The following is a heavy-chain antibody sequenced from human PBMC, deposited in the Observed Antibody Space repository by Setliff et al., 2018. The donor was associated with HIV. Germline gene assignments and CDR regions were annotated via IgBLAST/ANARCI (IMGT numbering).Heavy chain of an antibody. V-gene: IGHV1-2*04. Sequence: ASVKVSCKASGYSFTDYYIHWVRQAPGQGLEWMGWINPKSDDTNYAQKFQGWITMTRDTSISTAYMELSRLRSDDTAVYYCARGMDYYDTSGYYQYYFDYWGQGTLVTSPQ. D-gene: IGHD3-22*01. CDR3: ARGMDYYDTSGYYQYYFDY. CDR2: INPKSDDT. J-gene: IGHJ4*02. CDR1: GYSFTDYY.